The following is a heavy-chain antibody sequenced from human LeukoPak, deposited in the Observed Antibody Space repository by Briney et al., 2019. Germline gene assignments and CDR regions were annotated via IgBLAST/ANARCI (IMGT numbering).Heavy chain of an antibody. CDR2: IYPGDSDA. D-gene: IGHD2-2*01. V-gene: IGHV5-51*01. CDR1: GYTFSNYW. Sequence: HGESLKISCTGSGYTFSNYWIGWVRQMPGKGLEWMGIIYPGDSDATCSPSFRGQVTFSVDESRTTVYLEWTSLKASDTAMYFCARESETSRRFYAPWGQGTLVTVSS. J-gene: IGHJ5*02. CDR3: ARESETSRRFYAP.